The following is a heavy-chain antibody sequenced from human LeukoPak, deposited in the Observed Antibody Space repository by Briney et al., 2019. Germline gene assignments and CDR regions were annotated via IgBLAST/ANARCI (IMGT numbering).Heavy chain of an antibody. Sequence: ASVKVSCKASGYTFTGYYMHWVRQAPGQGLEWMGWINPNSGGTNYAQKFQGRVTMTRDTSISTAYMELSRLRSDDPAVYYCARAGYSSSWYPDFDYWGQGTLVTVSS. CDR2: INPNSGGT. J-gene: IGHJ4*02. V-gene: IGHV1-2*02. D-gene: IGHD6-13*01. CDR1: GYTFTGYY. CDR3: ARAGYSSSWYPDFDY.